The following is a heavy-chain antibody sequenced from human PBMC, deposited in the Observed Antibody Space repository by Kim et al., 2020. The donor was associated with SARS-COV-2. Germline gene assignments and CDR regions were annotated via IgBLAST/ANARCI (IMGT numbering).Heavy chain of an antibody. CDR3: ARGGDYIGQTKGPDY. CDR2: ISSSSSTI. V-gene: IGHV3-48*02. J-gene: IGHJ4*02. D-gene: IGHD4-17*01. CDR1: GFTFSSYS. Sequence: GGSLRLSCAASGFTFSSYSMNWVRQAPGKGLEWVSYISSSSSTIYYADSVKGRFTISRDNAKNSLYLQMNSLRDEDTAVYYCARGGDYIGQTKGPDYWGQGTLVTVSS.